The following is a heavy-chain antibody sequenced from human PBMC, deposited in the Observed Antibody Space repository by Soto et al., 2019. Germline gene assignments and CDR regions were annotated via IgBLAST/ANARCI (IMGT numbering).Heavy chain of an antibody. Sequence: GGSLRLSCAASGFTFSSYSMNWVRQAPGKGLEWVSYISSSSSTIYYADSVKGRFTISRDNAKNSLYLQMNSLRAEDTAVYYCARDQGKVYYYYMDVWGKGTTVTVSS. CDR1: GFTFSSYS. J-gene: IGHJ6*03. CDR2: ISSSSSTI. V-gene: IGHV3-48*01. CDR3: ARDQGKVYYYYMDV.